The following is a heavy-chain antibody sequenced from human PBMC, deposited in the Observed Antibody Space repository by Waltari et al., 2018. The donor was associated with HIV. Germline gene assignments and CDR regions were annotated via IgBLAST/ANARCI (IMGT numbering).Heavy chain of an antibody. Sequence: QVQLVQSGAEVKKPGSSVKVSCQASGGPFSSYGISWVRQAPGQGLEWMGGFIPVFGTPNYAQKFQGRVTITADESRSTVYMELSSLRSEDTAVYYCARDNGSGYAEMFDPWGQGTLVTVSS. CDR1: GGPFSSYG. D-gene: IGHD3-10*01. CDR3: ARDNGSGYAEMFDP. CDR2: FIPVFGTP. J-gene: IGHJ5*02. V-gene: IGHV1-69*01.